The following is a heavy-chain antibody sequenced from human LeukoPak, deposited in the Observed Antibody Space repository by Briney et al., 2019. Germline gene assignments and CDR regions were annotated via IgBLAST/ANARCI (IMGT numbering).Heavy chain of an antibody. CDR1: GASISSGGYY. Sequence: TSETLSLTCTVSGASISSGGYYWSWIRQHPGRGLDGIGYMYYSGSTYYNPSLKSLVTISVDTSKNQFSLKLSSVTAADTAVYYFVISSGGRHTRWFDPWGQGTLVTVSS. J-gene: IGHJ5*02. CDR3: VISSGGRHTRWFDP. D-gene: IGHD2-21*01. V-gene: IGHV4-31*01. CDR2: MYYSGST.